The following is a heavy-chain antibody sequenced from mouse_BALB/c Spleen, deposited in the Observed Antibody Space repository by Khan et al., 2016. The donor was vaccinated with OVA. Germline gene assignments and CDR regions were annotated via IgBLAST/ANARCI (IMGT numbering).Heavy chain of an antibody. D-gene: IGHD1-1*01. CDR1: GYSFTSYY. CDR2: IDPFNGGS. Sequence: EVQLQESGPELMKPGASVKISCKASGYSFTSYYIHWVKQSHGKTLEWIGYIDPFNGGSTYNQKFKVKATLTVDKSSNTAYMHLTSLTSEDSAVYYCARHGSTSWLPYWGQGTLVTVSA. V-gene: IGHV1-31*01. J-gene: IGHJ3*01. CDR3: ARHGSTSWLPY.